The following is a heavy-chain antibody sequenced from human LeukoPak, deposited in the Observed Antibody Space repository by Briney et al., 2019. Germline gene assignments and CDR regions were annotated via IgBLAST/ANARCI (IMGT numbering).Heavy chain of an antibody. D-gene: IGHD1-26*01. Sequence: GGSLRLSCAASGFTFSSYGMSWVRQAPGKGLEWVSAIGGSGGSTYYADSVKGRFTISRDNSKNTLYLQMNSLRAEDTAVYYCAKSRWELPDNWFDPWGQGTLVTVSS. CDR2: IGGSGGST. J-gene: IGHJ5*02. V-gene: IGHV3-23*01. CDR1: GFTFSSYG. CDR3: AKSRWELPDNWFDP.